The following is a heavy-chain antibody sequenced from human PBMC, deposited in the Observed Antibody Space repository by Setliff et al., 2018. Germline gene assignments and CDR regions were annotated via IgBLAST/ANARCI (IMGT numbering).Heavy chain of an antibody. CDR1: GYRFTTYW. V-gene: IGHV5-51*01. CDR2: VFSGDSDT. J-gene: IGHJ3*02. CDR3: ARLGAPASHDAFDI. Sequence: GESLKISCKGSGYRFTTYWIGWVRQMPGKGLEWMGIVFSGDSDTRYSPSFQGQVTMSADKSINTAYLQWSSLKASDTAMYYCARLGAPASHDAFDIWGQRTMVTVS. D-gene: IGHD6-25*01.